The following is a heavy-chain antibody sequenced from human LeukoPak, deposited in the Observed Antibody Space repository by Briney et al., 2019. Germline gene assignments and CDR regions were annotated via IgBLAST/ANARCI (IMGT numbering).Heavy chain of an antibody. V-gene: IGHV6-1*01. Sequence: SQTLSLTCAISGDSVSNNRATWIWIRQSPSRGLELLGSTYSRSKCYSDYAVSVKSRITIHPDTSKNHFSLHLNSVTPEDTAVYYCARVLTLGAFDIWGQGTMVTVSS. CDR1: GDSVSNNRAT. J-gene: IGHJ3*02. CDR3: ARVLTLGAFDI. CDR2: TYSRSKCYS.